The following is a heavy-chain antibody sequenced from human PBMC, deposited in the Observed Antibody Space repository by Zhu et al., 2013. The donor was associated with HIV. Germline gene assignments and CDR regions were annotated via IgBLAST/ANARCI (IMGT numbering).Heavy chain of an antibody. D-gene: IGHD6-13*01. CDR2: MNPFSGKG. CDR3: ARGAPSWYQGSDF. J-gene: IGHJ4*02. CDR1: GYIFTNYD. Sequence: QVQLVQSGTEVKRPGASVKVSCQTSGYIFTNYDINWVRQATGQGLEWMGWMNPFSGKGGYAQKFQGRLTMTGSSSRSTVYMELSSLRPEDTAVYYCARGAPSWYQGSDFWGQGTVVTVSS. V-gene: IGHV1-8*01.